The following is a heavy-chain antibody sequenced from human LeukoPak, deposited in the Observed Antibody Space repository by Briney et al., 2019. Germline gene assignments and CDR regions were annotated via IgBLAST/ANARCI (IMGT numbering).Heavy chain of an antibody. V-gene: IGHV4-59*11. J-gene: IGHJ5*02. D-gene: IGHD3-10*01. CDR2: IYYSGST. CDR3: ARVDYYVSGSYYGTPPPWFDP. Sequence: SETLSLTCSVSGGSISSHYWSWIRQPPGKGLEWIGHIYYSGSTNYNPSLKSRVTISVDTSKNQFSLKLSSVTAADTAVYYCARVDYYVSGSYYGTPPPWFDPWGQGTLVTVSS. CDR1: GGSISSHY.